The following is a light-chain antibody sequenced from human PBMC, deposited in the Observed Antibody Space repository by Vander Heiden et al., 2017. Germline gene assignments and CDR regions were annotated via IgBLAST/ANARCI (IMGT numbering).Light chain of an antibody. J-gene: IGLJ2*01. CDR2: SDH. Sequence: QPALTQPPSAPGTPGQTVTISCSGSSANIGSNYVNWYQQLPGTAPKLLIYSDHRRPSGVPDRFSGSKSGASASLAISGLQSEDEADYYCAAWDNSLQGMVFGGGTKLTVL. CDR3: AAWDNSLQGMV. V-gene: IGLV1-44*01. CDR1: SANIGSNY.